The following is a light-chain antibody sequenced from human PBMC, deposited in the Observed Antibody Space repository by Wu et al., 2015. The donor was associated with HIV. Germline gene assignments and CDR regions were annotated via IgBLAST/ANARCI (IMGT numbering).Light chain of an antibody. Sequence: EIVLTQFPATLSLSPGERATLSCRASQSVASFLAWYQQKPGQAPRLLIYDASNRATGIPARFSGSGSGTDFTLTISSLEPEDSAVYYCQQRGNWPPTFGQGTKLEIK. CDR3: QQRGNWPPT. CDR1: QSVASF. V-gene: IGKV3-11*01. CDR2: DAS. J-gene: IGKJ2*01.